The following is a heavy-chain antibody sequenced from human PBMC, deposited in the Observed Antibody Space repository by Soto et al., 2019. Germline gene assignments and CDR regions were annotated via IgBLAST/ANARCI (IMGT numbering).Heavy chain of an antibody. J-gene: IGHJ6*02. CDR1: GFTFSSYA. CDR3: AKDPQGYYYYYGMDV. Sequence: EVQLLEPGGGLVQPGGSLRLSCAASGFTFSSYAMSWVRQAPGKGLEWVSAISGSGGSTYYADSVKGRFTISRDNSKNTLYLQMNSLTAEDTAVYYCAKDPQGYYYYYGMDVWGQGTTVTVSS. CDR2: ISGSGGST. V-gene: IGHV3-23*01.